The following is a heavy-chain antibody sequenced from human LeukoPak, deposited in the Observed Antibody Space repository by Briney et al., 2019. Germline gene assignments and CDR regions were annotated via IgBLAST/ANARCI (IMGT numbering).Heavy chain of an antibody. CDR2: ISSGGSGGNT. D-gene: IGHD3-10*01. V-gene: IGHV3-23*01. CDR1: GVTLSSYA. Sequence: GGSLRLSCAASGVTLSSYAMSWARQAPGKGLEWVSGISSGGSGGNTYYADSVKGRFTISRDNAKNSLYLQMNSLRGEDTAVYYCATGLWTYGYWGQGTLVTVSS. J-gene: IGHJ4*02. CDR3: ATGLWTYGY.